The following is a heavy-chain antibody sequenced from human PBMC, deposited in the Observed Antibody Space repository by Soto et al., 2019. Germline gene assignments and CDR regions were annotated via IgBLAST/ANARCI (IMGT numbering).Heavy chain of an antibody. CDR1: GYSSSSSNW. V-gene: IGHV4-28*01. CDR3: AILYCSGGSCYLSYFDY. CDR2: IYYSGST. J-gene: IGHJ4*02. D-gene: IGHD2-15*01. Sequence: PSPSLSLTSAVSGYSSSSSNWWGFIRQPPGKGLEWIGYIYYSGSTYYNPSLKGRVTMSVDTSKNQFSLKLSSVTAVDTAVYYCAILYCSGGSCYLSYFDYWGERILVTVSS.